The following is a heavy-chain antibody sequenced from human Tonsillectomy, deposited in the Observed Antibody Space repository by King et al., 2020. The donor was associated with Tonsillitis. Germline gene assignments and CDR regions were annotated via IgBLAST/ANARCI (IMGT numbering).Heavy chain of an antibody. Sequence: QLVQSGSELKKPGASVKVSCQASGYTFTKFPLSWVRQAPGQGLEWMGWINTNNGNPTYAPDFARRFDFSLDTSVSTAYLQISSLKAEDTAVYYCASASRKVLAGAMLDQWGRGTLVTVSS. V-gene: IGHV7-4-1*02. CDR2: INTNNGNP. J-gene: IGHJ4*02. CDR3: ASASRKVLAGAMLDQ. CDR1: GYTFTKFP. D-gene: IGHD6-19*01.